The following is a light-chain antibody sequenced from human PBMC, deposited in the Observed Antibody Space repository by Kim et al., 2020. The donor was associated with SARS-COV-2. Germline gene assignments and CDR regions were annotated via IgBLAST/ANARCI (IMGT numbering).Light chain of an antibody. CDR1: QSVSSN. CDR3: QQYNNWPPAT. Sequence: SPGERAPLSCRASQSVSSNLAWYQQKPGQAPRLLIYGASTRATGIPARFSGSGSGTGFTLTISSLQSGDFAVYYCQQYNNWPPATFGQGTKVDIK. V-gene: IGKV3-15*01. J-gene: IGKJ1*01. CDR2: GAS.